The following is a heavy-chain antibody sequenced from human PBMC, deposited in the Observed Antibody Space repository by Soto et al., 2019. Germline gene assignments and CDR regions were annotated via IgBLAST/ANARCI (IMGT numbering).Heavy chain of an antibody. CDR3: ARAIVYCSSTSCYGWGYYYYMDV. Sequence: QVQLQQWGAGLLKPSETLSLTCAVYGGSFSGYYWSWIRQPPGKGLEWIGEINHSGSTNYNPSLKSRVTISVDTSKNQFSLKLSSVTAADTAVYYCARAIVYCSSTSCYGWGYYYYMDVWGKGTTVTVSS. V-gene: IGHV4-34*01. J-gene: IGHJ6*03. CDR2: INHSGST. D-gene: IGHD2-2*01. CDR1: GGSFSGYY.